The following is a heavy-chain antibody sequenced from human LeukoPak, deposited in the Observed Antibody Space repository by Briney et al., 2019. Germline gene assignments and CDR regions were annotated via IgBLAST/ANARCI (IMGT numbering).Heavy chain of an antibody. CDR3: ARSPRGVVVVPAGGYYFDY. V-gene: IGHV4-34*01. D-gene: IGHD2-2*01. J-gene: IGHJ4*02. CDR1: GGSFSGYY. Sequence: KPSETLSLTCAVYGGSFSGYYWSWIRQPPGKGLEWIGEINHSGSTNYNPSLKSRVTISVDTSKNQFSLKLSSVTAADTAVYYCARSPRGVVVVPAGGYYFDYWGQGTLVTVSS. CDR2: INHSGST.